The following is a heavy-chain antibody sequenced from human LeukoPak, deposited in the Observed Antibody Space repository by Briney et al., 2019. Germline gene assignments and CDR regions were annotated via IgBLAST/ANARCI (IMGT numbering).Heavy chain of an antibody. D-gene: IGHD5-12*01. J-gene: IGHJ4*02. CDR2: FDPEDGET. CDR3: ATSSILIGYSGFDY. CDR1: GYTLTELS. V-gene: IGHV1-24*01. Sequence: ASVKVSCKVSGYTLTELSMHWVRQAPGKGLEWVGGFDPEDGETIYAQKFQGRVTMTEDTSIDTAYMELSSLRSEDTAVYYCATSSILIGYSGFDYWGQGTLVTVSS.